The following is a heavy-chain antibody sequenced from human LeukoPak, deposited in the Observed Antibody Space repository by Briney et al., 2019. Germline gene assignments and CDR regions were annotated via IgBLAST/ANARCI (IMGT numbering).Heavy chain of an antibody. D-gene: IGHD2-15*01. V-gene: IGHV1-46*01. Sequence: EFQGRVTMTRDTSTSTVYMELSSLRSEDTAVYYCARDPPDCSGGSCYYFDYWGQGTLVTVSS. J-gene: IGHJ4*02. CDR3: ARDPPDCSGGSCYYFDY.